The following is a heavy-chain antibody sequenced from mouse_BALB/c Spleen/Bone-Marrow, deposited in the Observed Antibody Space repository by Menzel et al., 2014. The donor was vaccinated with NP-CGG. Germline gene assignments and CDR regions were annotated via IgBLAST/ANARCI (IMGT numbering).Heavy chain of an antibody. CDR2: INPSTGYT. Sequence: QVQLQQSGAEPAKPGASVKMSCKASGYTFTSYWMHWVKQRPGQGLEWIGYINPSTGYTEYNQKFKDKATLTADKSSSTAYMQLSSLTSEGSAVYYCARDWYFDVWGAGTTVTVSS. CDR3: ARDWYFDV. CDR1: GYTFTSYW. J-gene: IGHJ1*01. V-gene: IGHV1-7*01.